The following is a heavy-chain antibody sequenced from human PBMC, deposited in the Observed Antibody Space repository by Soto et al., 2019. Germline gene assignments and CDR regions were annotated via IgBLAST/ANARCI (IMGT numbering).Heavy chain of an antibody. D-gene: IGHD7-27*01. CDR2: ISGIGGST. J-gene: IGHJ3*02. CDR3: ARASWGFDAFDI. Sequence: GGSLRLSCAASGFTFSSYAMSWVRQAPVKGLEWVSAISGIGGSTYYADSVKGRFTISRDNSKNTLYPQMNSLRAEDTAVYYCARASWGFDAFDIWGQGTMVTVSS. V-gene: IGHV3-23*01. CDR1: GFTFSSYA.